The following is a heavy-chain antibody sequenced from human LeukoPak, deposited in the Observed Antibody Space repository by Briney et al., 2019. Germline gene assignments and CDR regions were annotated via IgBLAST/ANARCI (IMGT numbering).Heavy chain of an antibody. J-gene: IGHJ3*02. V-gene: IGHV4-4*02. CDR2: IYHSGST. D-gene: IGHD5-18*01. CDR3: ARVESVQLWLLGAFDI. CDR1: GGSISSSNW. Sequence: SGTLSLTCAVSGGSISSSNWWSWVRQPPVKGLEWIGEIYHSGSTNYNPSLKSRVTISVDKSKNQFSLKLSSVTAADTAVYYCARVESVQLWLLGAFDIWGQGTMVTVSS.